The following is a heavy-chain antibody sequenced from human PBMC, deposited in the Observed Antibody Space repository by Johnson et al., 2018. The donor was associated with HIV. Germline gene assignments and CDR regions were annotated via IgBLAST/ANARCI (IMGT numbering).Heavy chain of an antibody. CDR2: ISITGNTI. V-gene: IGHV3-11*04. J-gene: IGHJ3*02. D-gene: IGHD1-26*01. CDR1: GFTFSDYY. CDR3: AREGLYSGSLGAFDI. Sequence: QVQLVESGGGLVKPGGSLRLSCAASGFTFSDYYMGWIRQAPGKGLEWISYISITGNTIYYADSVKGRFTISRDNAKNSLSLQMNRLRAEDAAVYYWAREGLYSGSLGAFDIWGQGTAVTVSS.